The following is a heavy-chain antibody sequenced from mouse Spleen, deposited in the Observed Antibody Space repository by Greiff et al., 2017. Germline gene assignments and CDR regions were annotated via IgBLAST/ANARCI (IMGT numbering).Heavy chain of an antibody. D-gene: IGHD2-1*01. Sequence: EVMLVESGGGLVKPGGSLKLSCAASGFTFSSYTMSWVRQTPAKRLEWVATISSGGGNTYYPDSVKGRFTISRDNARNTLYLQMSSLRSEDTAMYYCAIYYGNYGYWYFDVWGAGTTVTVSS. CDR1: GFTFSSYT. CDR3: AIYYGNYGYWYFDV. J-gene: IGHJ1*01. V-gene: IGHV5-9*01. CDR2: ISSGGGNT.